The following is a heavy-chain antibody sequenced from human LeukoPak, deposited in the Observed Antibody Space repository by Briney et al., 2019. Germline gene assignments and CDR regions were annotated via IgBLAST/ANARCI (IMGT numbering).Heavy chain of an antibody. CDR1: GFTFSSYG. D-gene: IGHD2-15*01. J-gene: IGHJ4*02. CDR2: IWYDGSNK. CDR3: ASQQWSADHTYYFDY. Sequence: GGSLRLSCAASGFTFSSYGMHWVRQAPGKGLEWVAVIWYDGSNKYYADSVKGRFTISRDNSKNTLYLQMNSLRAEDTAVYYCASQQWSADHTYYFDYWGQGTLVTVSS. V-gene: IGHV3-33*01.